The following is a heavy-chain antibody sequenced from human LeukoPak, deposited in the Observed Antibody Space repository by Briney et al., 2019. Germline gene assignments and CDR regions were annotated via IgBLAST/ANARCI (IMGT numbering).Heavy chain of an antibody. Sequence: GGALRLSCAASGFTVSSNYMSWVRQAPGKGLEWVSVIYSGGSTYYADSVKGRFTISRDNSKNTLYLQMNSLRAEDTAVYYCARRTRYGDYFDYWGQGTLVTVSS. CDR1: GFTVSSNY. D-gene: IGHD4-17*01. CDR2: IYSGGST. V-gene: IGHV3-53*01. CDR3: ARRTRYGDYFDY. J-gene: IGHJ4*02.